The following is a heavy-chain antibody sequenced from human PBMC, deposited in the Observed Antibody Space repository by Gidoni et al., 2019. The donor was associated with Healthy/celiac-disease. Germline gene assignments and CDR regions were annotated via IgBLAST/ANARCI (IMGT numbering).Heavy chain of an antibody. CDR3: AREPASNTYYFDC. J-gene: IGHJ4*02. V-gene: IGHV3-11*01. D-gene: IGHD3-16*01. CDR2: ISSSGSTI. Sequence: PGKGLEWVSYISSSGSTIYYADSVKGRFTISRDNAKNSLYLQMNSLRAEDTAVYYCAREPASNTYYFDCWGQGTLVTVSS.